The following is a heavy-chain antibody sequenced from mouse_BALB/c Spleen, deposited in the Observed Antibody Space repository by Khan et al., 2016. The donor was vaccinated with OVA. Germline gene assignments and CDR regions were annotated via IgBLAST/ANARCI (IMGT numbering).Heavy chain of an antibody. Sequence: DVQLVESGGGLVKPGGSLKLSCAASGFTFSTYAMSWVRQTPEKRLEWVATISSDDTYTYYPDNLTGRFTTSRDNAKNTLYLQMSSLRSEDTAMXYCARPPITTVVATSYWFFDVWGAGTTVTVST. CDR3: ARPPITTVVATSYWFFDV. V-gene: IGHV5-9-3*01. CDR2: ISSDDTYT. J-gene: IGHJ1*01. D-gene: IGHD1-1*01. CDR1: GFTFSTYA.